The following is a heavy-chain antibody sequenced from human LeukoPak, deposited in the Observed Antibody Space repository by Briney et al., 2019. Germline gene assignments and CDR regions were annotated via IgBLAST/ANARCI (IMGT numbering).Heavy chain of an antibody. CDR1: GGSISSYY. CDR2: INHSGST. D-gene: IGHD6-6*01. V-gene: IGHV4-34*01. CDR3: ARDRPYRAARRGFDY. J-gene: IGHJ4*02. Sequence: SETLSLTCTVSGGSISSYYWSWIRQPPGKGLEWIGEINHSGSTNYNPSLKSRVTISVDTSKNQFSLKLSSVTAADTAVYYCARDRPYRAARRGFDYWGQGTLVTVSS.